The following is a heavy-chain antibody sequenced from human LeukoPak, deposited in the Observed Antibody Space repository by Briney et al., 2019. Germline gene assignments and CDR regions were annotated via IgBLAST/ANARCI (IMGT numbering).Heavy chain of an antibody. CDR1: GGSISSGGYY. CDR3: ARVHHYYDSSGYHPFDY. J-gene: IGHJ4*02. D-gene: IGHD3-22*01. CDR2: IYYSGST. V-gene: IGHV4-31*03. Sequence: SETLSLTCTVSGGSISSGGYYWSWIRKHPGKGLEWIGYIYYSGSTYYNPSLKSRVTISVDTSKNQFSLKLSSVTGADPAVYCCARVHHYYDSSGYHPFDYWGQGTLVTVSS.